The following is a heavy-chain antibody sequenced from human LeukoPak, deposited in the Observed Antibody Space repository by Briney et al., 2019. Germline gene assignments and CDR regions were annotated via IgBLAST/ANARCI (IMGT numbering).Heavy chain of an antibody. CDR2: IYYTGAT. J-gene: IGHJ4*02. CDR3: AKYGGSGWVIDN. Sequence: PSETLSLTCTVSGDSISDYYWSWIRQPPGKGLEWIGYIYYTGATSYNPSLKSRVTISVDTSKNQFSLKVTSVTTADTAVYYCAKYGGSGWVIDNWGQGTLVTVSS. D-gene: IGHD6-19*01. CDR1: GDSISDYY. V-gene: IGHV4-59*08.